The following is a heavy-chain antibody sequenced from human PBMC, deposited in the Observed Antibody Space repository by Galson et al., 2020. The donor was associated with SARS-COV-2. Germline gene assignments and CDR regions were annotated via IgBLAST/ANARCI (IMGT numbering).Heavy chain of an antibody. CDR3: ARRGVVVPAARAFDY. D-gene: IGHD2-2*01. CDR1: GGSISSGGYY. CDR2: IYYSGST. Sequence: SETLSLSCTVSGGSISSGGYYWSWLRPHQGKGLEWIGYIYYSGSTYYNPSLKSRVTISVDTSKNQFSLKLSSVTAADTAVYYCARRGVVVPAARAFDYWGQGTLVTVSS. J-gene: IGHJ4*02. V-gene: IGHV4-31*03.